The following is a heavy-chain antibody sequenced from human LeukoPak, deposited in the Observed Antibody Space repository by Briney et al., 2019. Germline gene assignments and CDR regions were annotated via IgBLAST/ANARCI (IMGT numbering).Heavy chain of an antibody. CDR1: DGSFSGYF. CDR3: AGFSIWYYFDY. J-gene: IGHJ4*02. CDR2: INRSGST. Sequence: SETLSLTCAVYDGSFSGYFWSWIRQPPGKGLEWIGEINRSGSTNYNPSLKSRVTISVDTSKNQFSLKLSSVTAADTAVYYCAGFSIWYYFDYWGQGTLVTVSS. D-gene: IGHD3-10*01. V-gene: IGHV4-34*01.